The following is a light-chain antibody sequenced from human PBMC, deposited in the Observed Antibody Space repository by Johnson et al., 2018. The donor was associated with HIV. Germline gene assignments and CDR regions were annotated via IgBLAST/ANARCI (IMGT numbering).Light chain of an antibody. CDR2: END. Sequence: QSVLTQPPSVSAAPGQKVTISCSGSSSNIGNNYVSWYRHLPGTAHKLLIYENDKRPSGIPDRFSGSKSGTSATLGITGLQTGDEADYYCATWDNSLSSGGVFGTGTKVTVL. J-gene: IGLJ1*01. V-gene: IGLV1-51*02. CDR1: SSNIGNNY. CDR3: ATWDNSLSSGGV.